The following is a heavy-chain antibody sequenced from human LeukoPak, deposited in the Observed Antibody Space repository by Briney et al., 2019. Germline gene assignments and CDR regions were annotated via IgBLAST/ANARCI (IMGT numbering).Heavy chain of an antibody. J-gene: IGHJ4*02. CDR1: GYSISSGYY. V-gene: IGHV4-38-2*02. CDR3: ASAQQLVGRQIDY. CDR2: IYHSGST. Sequence: SETLSLTCTVSGYSISSGYYWGWIRQPPGKGLEWIGSIYHSGSTYYNPSLKSRVTISVDTSKNQFSLKLSSVTAADTAVYYCASAQQLVGRQIDYWGQGTLVTVSS. D-gene: IGHD6-6*01.